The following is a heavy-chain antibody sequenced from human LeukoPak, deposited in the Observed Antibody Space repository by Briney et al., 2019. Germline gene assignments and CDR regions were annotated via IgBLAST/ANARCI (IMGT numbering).Heavy chain of an antibody. J-gene: IGHJ4*02. CDR3: ATNWILDY. V-gene: IGHV3-23*01. CDR1: GFTFSSYA. D-gene: IGHD1-1*01. CDR2: ISKSGHTT. Sequence: SGGSLRLPCAASGFTFSSYAMSWVRQAPGKGLEWVSVISKSGHTTYYADSVKGRFTISRDNSKNTLALQMNSLRAEDTAVYYCATNWILDYWGQGALVTVSS.